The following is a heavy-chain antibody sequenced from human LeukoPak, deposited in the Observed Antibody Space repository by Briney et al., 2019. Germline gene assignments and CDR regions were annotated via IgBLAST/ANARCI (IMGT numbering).Heavy chain of an antibody. CDR2: ISPDGGTE. D-gene: IGHD3-16*01. Sequence: PGRSLRLSCAASGFTFNTYVMHWVRQAPGKGLEWVAAISPDGGTEFYVDSVKGRFTIYRDNSRTTLYLQMESLRVEDTALYYCAGEPGLGEYDYWGQETLVTVSS. V-gene: IGHV3-30*03. CDR1: GFTFNTYV. CDR3: AGEPGLGEYDY. J-gene: IGHJ4*02.